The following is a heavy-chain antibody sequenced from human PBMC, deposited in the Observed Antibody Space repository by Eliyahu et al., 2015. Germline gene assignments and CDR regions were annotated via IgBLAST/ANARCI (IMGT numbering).Heavy chain of an antibody. D-gene: IGHD5-12*01. CDR3: ARVPPPSGYDLYYFDY. J-gene: IGHJ4*02. CDR2: IYYSGST. V-gene: IGHV4-31*03. CDR1: GGSXRSXGYY. Sequence: QVQLQESGPGLVKPSQTLSLTCTVSGGSXRSXGYYWSWIRQHPGKGLEWIGYIYYSGSTYYNPSLKSRVTISVDTSKNQFSLKLSSVTAADTAVYYCARVPPPSGYDLYYFDYWGQGTLVTVSS.